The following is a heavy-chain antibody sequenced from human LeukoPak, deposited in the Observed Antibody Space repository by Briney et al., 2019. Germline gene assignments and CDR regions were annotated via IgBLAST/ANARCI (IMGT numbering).Heavy chain of an antibody. CDR3: ARRVHYYDTSGYSYYFDY. CDR1: GGSISSYY. Sequence: SETLSLTCTVSGGSISSYYWSWIRQPPGKGLEWIGEINHSGSTNYNPSLKSRVTISVDTSKNHFSLKLSSVTAADTAVYYCARRVHYYDTSGYSYYFDYWGQGTLVTVSS. D-gene: IGHD3-22*01. CDR2: INHSGST. J-gene: IGHJ4*02. V-gene: IGHV4-34*01.